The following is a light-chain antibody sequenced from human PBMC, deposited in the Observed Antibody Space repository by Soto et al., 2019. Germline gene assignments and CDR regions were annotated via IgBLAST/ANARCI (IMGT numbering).Light chain of an antibody. V-gene: IGKV3-20*01. CDR2: GAS. CDR3: QQYGSSPWT. Sequence: EIVLTQSPGTLSLSPGERATLSCRASQTVSKSYLAWYQQRPGQAPRLLIYGASSRATGTPDRFSGSGSGTDFTLTISRLEPEDFAVYYCQQYGSSPWTFGQGTKVDIK. J-gene: IGKJ1*01. CDR1: QTVSKSY.